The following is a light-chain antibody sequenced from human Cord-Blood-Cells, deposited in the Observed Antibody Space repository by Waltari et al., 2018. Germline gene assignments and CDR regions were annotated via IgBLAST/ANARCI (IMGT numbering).Light chain of an antibody. CDR2: GAS. CDR1: QSVSSSY. Sequence: IVLTQSPGTLSLSPGDRATLSCRASQSVSSSYVAWYQQKPGQAPRLLIYGASSRATGIPDRFSGSGSGTDFTLTISRLEPEDFAVYYCQQYGSSIFTFGPGTKVDIK. CDR3: QQYGSSIFT. V-gene: IGKV3-20*01. J-gene: IGKJ3*01.